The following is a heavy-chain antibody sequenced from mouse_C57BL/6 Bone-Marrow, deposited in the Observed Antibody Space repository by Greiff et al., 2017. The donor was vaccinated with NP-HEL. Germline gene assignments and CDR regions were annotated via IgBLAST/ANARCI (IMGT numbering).Heavy chain of an antibody. CDR2: ISSGGSYT. Sequence: DVKLMESGGDLVKPGGSLKLSCAASGFTFSSYGMSWVRQTPDKRLEWVATISSGGSYTYYPDSVKGRFTISRDNAKNTLYLQMSSLKSEDTAMYYCARHITTVVDYWGQGTTLTVSS. CDR1: GFTFSSYG. J-gene: IGHJ2*01. CDR3: ARHITTVVDY. D-gene: IGHD1-1*01. V-gene: IGHV5-6*02.